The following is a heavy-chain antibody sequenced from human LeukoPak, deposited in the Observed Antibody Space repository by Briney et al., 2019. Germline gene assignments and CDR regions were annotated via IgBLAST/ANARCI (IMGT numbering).Heavy chain of an antibody. CDR1: GFTVSSNY. J-gene: IGHJ4*02. V-gene: IGHV3-66*01. D-gene: IGHD6-13*01. CDR2: IYSGGST. CDR3: ARNSGYSSSWALDY. Sequence: GGSLRLSCAASGFTVSSNYMSWVHQAPGKELEWVSVIYSGGSTYYADSVKGRFTISRDNSKNTLYLQMNSLRAEDTAVYYCARNSGYSSSWALDYWGQGTLVTVSS.